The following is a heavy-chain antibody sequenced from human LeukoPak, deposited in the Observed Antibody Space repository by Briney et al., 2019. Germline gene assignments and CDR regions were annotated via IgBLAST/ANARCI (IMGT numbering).Heavy chain of an antibody. CDR1: GGTFSSYA. J-gene: IGHJ6*02. CDR3: ARDGRSYYDTYYYYGMDV. CDR2: IIPILGIA. D-gene: IGHD3-22*01. V-gene: IGHV1-69*04. Sequence: ASVKVSCKASGGTFSSYAISWVRQAPGQGLGWMGRIIPILGIANYAQKFQGRVTITADKSTSTAYMELSSLRSEDTAVYYCARDGRSYYDTYYYYGMDVWGHGTTVTVSS.